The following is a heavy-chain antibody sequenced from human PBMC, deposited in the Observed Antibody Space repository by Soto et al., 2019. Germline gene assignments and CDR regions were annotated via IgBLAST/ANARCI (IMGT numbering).Heavy chain of an antibody. J-gene: IGHJ6*03. CDR3: ARLGGLITMVRGVIDPVLYYMDV. Sequence: PSETLSLTCTVSGGSISSGGYYWSWIRQHPGKGLEWIGYIYYSGSTNYNPSLKSRVTMSVDTSKNQFSLKLSSVTAADTAVYYCARLGGLITMVRGVIDPVLYYMDVWGKGTTVTVSS. CDR2: IYYSGST. V-gene: IGHV4-61*08. D-gene: IGHD3-10*01. CDR1: GGSISSGGYY.